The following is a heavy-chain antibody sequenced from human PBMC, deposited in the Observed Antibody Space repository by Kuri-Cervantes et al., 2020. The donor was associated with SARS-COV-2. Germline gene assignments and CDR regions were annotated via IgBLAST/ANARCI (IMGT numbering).Heavy chain of an antibody. D-gene: IGHD3-3*01. CDR1: GGTFSSYA. CDR2: IIPIFGTA. V-gene: IGHV1-69*13. CDR3: ARVLFPQVEAHFDY. Sequence: SVKVSCKASGGTFSSYAISWVRQAPGQGLEWMGGIIPIFGTANYAQKFQGRVTITADESTSTAYMELRSLRSDDTAVYYCARVLFPQVEAHFDYWGQGSLVTVSS. J-gene: IGHJ4*02.